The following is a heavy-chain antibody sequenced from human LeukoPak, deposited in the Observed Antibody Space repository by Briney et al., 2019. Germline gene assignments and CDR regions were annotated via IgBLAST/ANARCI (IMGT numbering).Heavy chain of an antibody. CDR1: GFTFSSYS. V-gene: IGHV3-21*01. CDR2: ISSSSSYI. D-gene: IGHD3-9*01. Sequence: GGSLRLSCAASGFTFSSYSMNWVRQAPGKGLEWVSSISSSSSYIYYADSVKGRFTISRDNAKNSLYLQMNSLRAEDTAVYYCARCAPTFYDILTGESGQVDYWGQGTLVTVSS. J-gene: IGHJ4*02. CDR3: ARCAPTFYDILTGESGQVDY.